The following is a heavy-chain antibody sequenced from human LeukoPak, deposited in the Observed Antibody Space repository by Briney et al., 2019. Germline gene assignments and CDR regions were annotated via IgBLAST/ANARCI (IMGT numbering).Heavy chain of an antibody. Sequence: GGSLRPSCAASGFTFSSYAMNWVRQAPGKGLEWVSSISSSSSYIYYADSVKGRFTISRDNAKNSLYLQMNSLRAEDTAVYYCARFGSGYYQFDYWGQGTLVTVSS. CDR2: ISSSSSYI. J-gene: IGHJ4*02. CDR3: ARFGSGYYQFDY. CDR1: GFTFSSYA. V-gene: IGHV3-21*01. D-gene: IGHD3-22*01.